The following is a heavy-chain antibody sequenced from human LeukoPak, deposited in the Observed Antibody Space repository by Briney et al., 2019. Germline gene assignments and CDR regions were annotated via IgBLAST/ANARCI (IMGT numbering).Heavy chain of an antibody. Sequence: GGSLRLSCAASGFTLSNYAMSWVRQAPGKGLEWVSAISGNGGNTYYADSVKGRFTISRDNSKNTLYLQMNSLRAEDTAVYYCAKNIYYDSSDYYVPFDYWGQGTLVTVSS. CDR2: ISGNGGNT. D-gene: IGHD3-22*01. CDR1: GFTLSNYA. J-gene: IGHJ4*02. CDR3: AKNIYYDSSDYYVPFDY. V-gene: IGHV3-23*01.